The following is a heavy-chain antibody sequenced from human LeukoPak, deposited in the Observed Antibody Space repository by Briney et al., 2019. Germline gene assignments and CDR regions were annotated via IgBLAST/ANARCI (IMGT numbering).Heavy chain of an antibody. D-gene: IGHD6-13*01. CDR2: IYYSGST. Sequence: SETLSLTCTVSGGSISSGDYYWSWLRQPPGKGLEWIGYIYYSGSTYYNPSLKSRVTISVDTSKNQFSLKLSSVAAADTAVYYCARDRGHSRAAGPLGYWGQGTLVTVSS. CDR3: ARDRGHSRAAGPLGY. CDR1: GGSISSGDYY. J-gene: IGHJ4*02. V-gene: IGHV4-30-4*08.